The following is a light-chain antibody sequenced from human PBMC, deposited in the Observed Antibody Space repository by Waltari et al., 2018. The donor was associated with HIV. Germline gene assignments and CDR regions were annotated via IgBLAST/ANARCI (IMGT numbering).Light chain of an antibody. CDR1: QIISSN. V-gene: IGKV3-15*01. CDR3: QQYNTWPRT. J-gene: IGKJ1*01. Sequence: EIVMTQSPATLSVSPGERAILSCRASQIISSNLAWYQQQPGQAPRLLIYAASSRATGLPARFSGSGSGTEFTLTISSLQSEDFAVYYCQQYNTWPRTFGQGSKVEFK. CDR2: AAS.